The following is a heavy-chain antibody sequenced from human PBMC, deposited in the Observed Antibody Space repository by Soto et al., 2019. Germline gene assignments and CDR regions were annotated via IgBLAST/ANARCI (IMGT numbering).Heavy chain of an antibody. CDR3: ARRDSSSSGRGFDS. D-gene: IGHD6-6*01. CDR2: FYTNGGT. Sequence: PEETLSLTCTVSGGSISNYYWSWFRQPAGKRLEWIGRFYTNGGTNYNPSLKSRVTMSVDTSNNQFSLKLSSVTAADTAMYYCARRDSSSSGRGFDSWGQGTLVTVSS. J-gene: IGHJ4*02. CDR1: GGSISNYY. V-gene: IGHV4-4*07.